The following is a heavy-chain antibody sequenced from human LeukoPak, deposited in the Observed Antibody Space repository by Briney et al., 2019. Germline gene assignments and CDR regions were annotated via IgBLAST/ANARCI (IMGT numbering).Heavy chain of an antibody. CDR1: GGSFSGYY. J-gene: IGHJ4*02. D-gene: IGHD2-15*01. CDR3: ARGVVVAATLDY. V-gene: IGHV4-34*01. Sequence: MPSETLSLTCAVYGGSFSGYYWSWIRQPPGKGLEWIGEINHSGSTNYNPSLKSRVTISVDTSKNQFSLKLSSVTAADTAVYYCARGVVVAATLDYWGQGTLVTVSS. CDR2: INHSGST.